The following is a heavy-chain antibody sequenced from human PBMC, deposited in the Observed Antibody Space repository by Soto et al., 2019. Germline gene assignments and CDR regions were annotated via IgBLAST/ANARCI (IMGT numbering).Heavy chain of an antibody. CDR3: ARVGRQDYYYYGMDV. CDR2: IIPIFGTA. CDR1: GGTFSSYA. J-gene: IGHJ6*02. D-gene: IGHD2-15*01. Sequence: GASVKVSCKASGGTFSSYAISWVRQAPGQGLEWMGGIIPIFGTANYAQKFQGRVTITADESTSTAYMELSSLRSEDTAVYYCARVGRQDYYYYGMDVWGQGTTVTVSS. V-gene: IGHV1-69*13.